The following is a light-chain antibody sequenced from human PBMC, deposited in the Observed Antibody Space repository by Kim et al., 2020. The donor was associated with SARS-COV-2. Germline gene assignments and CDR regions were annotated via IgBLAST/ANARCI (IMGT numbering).Light chain of an antibody. CDR1: SLRDYY. Sequence: SSELTQDPAVSVALGQTIRISCQGDSLRDYYASWYQQKPGPAPVLVIYDKDKTPSGIPDRFSGSRSGNTASFTITGAQAEDEADYYFNSRVSGDTVVVFG. J-gene: IGLJ2*01. CDR2: DKD. CDR3: NSRVSGDTVVV. V-gene: IGLV3-19*01.